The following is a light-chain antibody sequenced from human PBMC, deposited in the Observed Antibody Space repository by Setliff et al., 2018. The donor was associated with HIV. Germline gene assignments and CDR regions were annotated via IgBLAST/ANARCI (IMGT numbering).Light chain of an antibody. CDR1: SSDVGGYSY. V-gene: IGLV2-14*01. Sequence: QSALTQPASVSGSPGQSITISCTGTSSDVGGYSYVSWYQQHPGKAPKLIIYEVRNRPSGVSNRFSGSKSGNTASLTISGLQAEDEADYYRSSYAITNTPPFGTGTKV. J-gene: IGLJ1*01. CDR2: EVR. CDR3: SSYAITNTPP.